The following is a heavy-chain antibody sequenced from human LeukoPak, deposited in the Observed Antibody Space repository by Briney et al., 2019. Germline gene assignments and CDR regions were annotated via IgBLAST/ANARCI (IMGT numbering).Heavy chain of an antibody. Sequence: ASVKVSCKASGYTFTSYYMHWVRQAPGQGLEWMGIINPSGGSTSYAQKFQGRVTMTRDTSTSTVYMELSSLRSEDTAVYYCARVRGTYGSGSYYYYGMDVWGQGTTVTVSS. J-gene: IGHJ6*02. CDR3: ARVRGTYGSGSYYYYGMDV. D-gene: IGHD3-10*01. CDR2: INPSGGST. CDR1: GYTFTSYY. V-gene: IGHV1-46*01.